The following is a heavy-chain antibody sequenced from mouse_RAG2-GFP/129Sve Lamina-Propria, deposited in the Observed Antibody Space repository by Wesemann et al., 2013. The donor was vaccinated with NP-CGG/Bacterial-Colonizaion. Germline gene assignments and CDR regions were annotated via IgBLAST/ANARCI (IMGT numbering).Heavy chain of an antibody. CDR1: GYTFTSYW. V-gene: IGHV1-69*01. CDR2: IDPSDSYT. CDR3: ARNYYYAMDY. Sequence: QVQLQQPGAELVMPGASVKLSCKASGYTFTSYWMHWVKQRPGQGLEWIGEIDPSDSYTNYNQKFKGKATLTVDTSSSTAYMQLSSLTSEDSAVYYCARNYYYAMDYWGQGTSVTVSS. J-gene: IGHJ4*01.